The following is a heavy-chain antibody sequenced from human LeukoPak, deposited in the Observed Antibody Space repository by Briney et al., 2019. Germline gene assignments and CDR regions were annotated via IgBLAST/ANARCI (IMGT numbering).Heavy chain of an antibody. CDR2: IYTSGST. CDR3: ARSRGYSYEN. Sequence: SXIRQPAXXXLEWIGRIYTSGSTNYNPSLKSRVTMSVDTSKNQFSLKLSSVTAADTAVYYCARSRGYSYENWGQGTLVTVSS. J-gene: IGHJ4*02. D-gene: IGHD5-18*01. V-gene: IGHV4-59*10.